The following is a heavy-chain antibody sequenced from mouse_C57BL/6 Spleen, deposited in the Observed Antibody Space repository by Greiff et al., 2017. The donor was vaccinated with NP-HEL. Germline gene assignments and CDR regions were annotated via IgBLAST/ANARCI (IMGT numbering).Heavy chain of an antibody. CDR2: IYPRDGST. V-gene: IGHV1-85*01. Sequence: LVESGPELVKPGASVKLSCKASGYTFTSYDINWVKQRPGQGLEWIGRIYPRDGSTKYNEKFKGKATLTVDTSSSTAYMELHSLTSEDSAVYFCARYGYYGSSYGYYAMDYWGQGTSVTVSS. J-gene: IGHJ4*01. D-gene: IGHD1-1*01. CDR1: GYTFTSYD. CDR3: ARYGYYGSSYGYYAMDY.